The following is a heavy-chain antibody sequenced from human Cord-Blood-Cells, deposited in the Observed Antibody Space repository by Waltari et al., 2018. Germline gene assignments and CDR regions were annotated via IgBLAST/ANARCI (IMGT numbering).Heavy chain of an antibody. J-gene: IGHJ4*02. V-gene: IGHV4-38-2*02. D-gene: IGHD3-3*02. CDR3: ARDAGTHFWSGYGLYF. CDR2: SFQRGGT. Sequence: QVQLQESGPGLVKPSETLSLTCAVSGYSISSGYYWGWIRQPPGKGLEWIGSSFQRGGTYYNPGPKRRVTISVDTSKNHCSLKLSSLTAADTAVYYCARDAGTHFWSGYGLYFWGQGTLVTVSS. CDR1: GYSISSGYY.